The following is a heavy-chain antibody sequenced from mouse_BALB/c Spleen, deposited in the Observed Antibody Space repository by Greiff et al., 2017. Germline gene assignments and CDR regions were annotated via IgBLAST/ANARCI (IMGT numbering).Heavy chain of an antibody. D-gene: IGHD1-1*01. Sequence: EVQLVESGPSLVKPSQTLSLTCSVTGDSITSGYWNWIRKFPGNKLEYMGYISYSGSTYYNPSLKSRISITRDTSKNQNYLQLNSVTTEDTATYYCARYYYGSTSYWYFDVWGAGTTVTVSS. CDR2: ISYSGST. J-gene: IGHJ1*01. CDR3: ARYYYGSTSYWYFDV. V-gene: IGHV3-8*02. CDR1: GDSITSGY.